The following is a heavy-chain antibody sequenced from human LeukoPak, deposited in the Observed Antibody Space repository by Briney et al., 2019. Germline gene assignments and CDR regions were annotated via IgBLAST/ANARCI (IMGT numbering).Heavy chain of an antibody. J-gene: IGHJ6*02. D-gene: IGHD1-7*01. CDR2: TYYRSKWFS. CDR1: GDSVSSNSAA. V-gene: IGHV6-1*01. CDR3: ARGNWNSGNGMDV. Sequence: SQTLSLTCAISGDSVSSNSAAWNWTRQSPSRGLECLGRTYYRSKWFSDYAVSMKSRITISPDTSKNQFSLQLNSVTPEDTAVYYCARGNWNSGNGMDVWGQGTTVTVSS.